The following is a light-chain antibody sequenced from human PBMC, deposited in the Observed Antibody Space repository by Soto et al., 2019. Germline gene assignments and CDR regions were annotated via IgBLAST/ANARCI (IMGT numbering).Light chain of an antibody. CDR1: QSVLYSSNNKNY. CDR3: QQYSITPLT. V-gene: IGKV4-1*01. CDR2: WAS. Sequence: DLVITQSPDSLSFSLGERATINCKSSQSVLYSSNNKNYLVWYQQKPGQPPKLLIYWASTRESGVPDRFSGSGSGTDFTLTISSLQAEDVAVYYCQQYSITPLTFGGGTKVDIK. J-gene: IGKJ4*01.